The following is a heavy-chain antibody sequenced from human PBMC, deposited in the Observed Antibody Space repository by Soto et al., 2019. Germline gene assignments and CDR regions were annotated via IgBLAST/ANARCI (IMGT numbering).Heavy chain of an antibody. Sequence: QVQLVESGGGVVQPGRSLRLSCAASGFTFSSYGMHWVRQAPGKGLEWVALISYDGSDNYYADSVKGRFTISRDNSKSTLYLQMNSLRVEDTAVYYCGAGQYFSDYWGQGTLVTVSS. CDR2: ISYDGSDN. D-gene: IGHD6-13*01. V-gene: IGHV3-30*03. CDR1: GFTFSSYG. CDR3: GAGQYFSDY. J-gene: IGHJ4*02.